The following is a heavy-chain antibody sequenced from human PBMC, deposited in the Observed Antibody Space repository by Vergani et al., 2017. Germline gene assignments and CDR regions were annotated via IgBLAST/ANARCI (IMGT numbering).Heavy chain of an antibody. CDR1: GFTFSSYA. CDR2: ISGSGGST. J-gene: IGHJ6*03. V-gene: IGHV3-23*01. Sequence: EVQLLESGGGLVQPGGSLRLSCAASGFTFSSYAMSWVRQAPGKGLEWVSAISGSGGSTYYADSVKGRFTISRDNSKNTLYLQMNSLRAEDTAVYYCAKVRGNAPHYYYYYRDVWGKGTTVTVSS. D-gene: IGHD3-10*01. CDR3: AKVRGNAPHYYYYYRDV.